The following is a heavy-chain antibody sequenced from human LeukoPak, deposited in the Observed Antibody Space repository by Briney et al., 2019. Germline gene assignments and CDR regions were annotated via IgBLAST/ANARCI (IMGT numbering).Heavy chain of an antibody. D-gene: IGHD3-3*01. CDR2: IYYRGTT. CDR1: GDSVNSADYY. J-gene: IGHJ6*02. V-gene: IGHV4-30-4*01. CDR3: AREGITIFGQNYYYGVDV. Sequence: SETLSLTCTVSGDSVNSADYYWSWIRQSPGKGLEWIGNIYYRGTTDYNPSLKSRITISLDTSRNQFSLRVRSVTAADTAVYYCAREGITIFGQNYYYGVDVWGQGTTVIVSS.